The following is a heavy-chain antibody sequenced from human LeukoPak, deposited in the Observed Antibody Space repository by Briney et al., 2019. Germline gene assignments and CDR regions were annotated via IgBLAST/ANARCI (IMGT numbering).Heavy chain of an antibody. CDR2: ISGSGGST. V-gene: IGHV3-23*01. CDR1: GFTFSSYA. CDR3: AKSQTWGSIDY. J-gene: IGHJ4*02. D-gene: IGHD7-27*01. Sequence: GGSLRLSCAASGFTFSSYAMSWVRQAPGKGLEWVSGISGSGGSTCYADSVKGRFTISRDNSKNTLYLQMNSLRAEDTAVYYCAKSQTWGSIDYWGQGTLVTVSS.